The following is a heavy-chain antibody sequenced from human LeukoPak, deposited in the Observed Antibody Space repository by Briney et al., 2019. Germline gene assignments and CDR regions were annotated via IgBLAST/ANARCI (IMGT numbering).Heavy chain of an antibody. D-gene: IGHD2-21*01. CDR1: GYTFTGYY. V-gene: IGHV1-2*02. CDR3: ARTSPAVVRGYFEYYFDY. J-gene: IGHJ4*02. CDR2: INPHSGGT. Sequence: ASVKVSCKASGYTFTGYYMHWVRQAPGQGLEWMGWINPHSGGTDYAQKFQGRVTMTRDTSISTAYMELTGLRYDDTAMYYCARTSPAVVRGYFEYYFDYWGQGTLVTVSS.